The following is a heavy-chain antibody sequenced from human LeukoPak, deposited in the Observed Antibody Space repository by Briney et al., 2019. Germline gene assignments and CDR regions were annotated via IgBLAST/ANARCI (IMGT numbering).Heavy chain of an antibody. CDR3: ARALSWTTESYYYMDV. J-gene: IGHJ6*03. Sequence: ASVKVSCKASGYTFTSYDISWVRQATGQGLEWMGWMNPDSGNTGCAQKFQGRVTMTKNTSITTAYLELSSLRSEDTAIYYCARALSWTTESYYYMDVWGKGTTVTVSS. D-gene: IGHD3/OR15-3a*01. CDR1: GYTFTSYD. CDR2: MNPDSGNT. V-gene: IGHV1-8*01.